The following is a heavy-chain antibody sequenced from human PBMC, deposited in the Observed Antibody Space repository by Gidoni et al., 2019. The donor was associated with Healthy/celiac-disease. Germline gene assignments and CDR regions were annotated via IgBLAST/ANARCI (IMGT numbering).Heavy chain of an antibody. CDR3: ARVLTHYSMPSYDYVWGSYPLPPDDAFDI. Sequence: QVQLVQSGSELKKPGASVKVSCKASGYTFTSYAMNWVRQAPGQGLEWMGWINTNTGNPTYAQGFTGRFVFSLDTSVSTAYLQISSLKAEDTAVYYCARVLTHYSMPSYDYVWGSYPLPPDDAFDIWGQGTMVTVSS. CDR1: GYTFTSYA. V-gene: IGHV7-4-1*02. CDR2: INTNTGNP. J-gene: IGHJ3*02. D-gene: IGHD3-16*02.